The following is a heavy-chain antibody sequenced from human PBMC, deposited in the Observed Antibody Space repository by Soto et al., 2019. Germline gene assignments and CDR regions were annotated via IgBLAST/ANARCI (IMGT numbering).Heavy chain of an antibody. Sequence: ASVKVSCKASGYTFTGYYMHWVRQAPGQGLERMGWINPNGGGTNYAQKFQGRDTMTSHTSISTGYMELSRLRSDGTAVYYCARDYYGSGSFDYWGQGTLVTVSS. D-gene: IGHD3-10*01. CDR1: GYTFTGYY. CDR2: INPNGGGT. J-gene: IGHJ4*02. V-gene: IGHV1-2*02. CDR3: ARDYYGSGSFDY.